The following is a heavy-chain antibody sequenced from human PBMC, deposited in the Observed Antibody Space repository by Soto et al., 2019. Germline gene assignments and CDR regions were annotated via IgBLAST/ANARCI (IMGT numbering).Heavy chain of an antibody. CDR3: ARSDSSGYHDAFDI. Sequence: ASVKVSCKASGGTFSSYAISWVRQAPGQGLEWMGGIIPIFGTANYAQKFQGRVTITADESTSTAYMELSSLRSEDTAVYYCARSDSSGYHDAFDIWGQGTMVTVSS. D-gene: IGHD3-22*01. CDR1: GGTFSSYA. J-gene: IGHJ3*02. CDR2: IIPIFGTA. V-gene: IGHV1-69*13.